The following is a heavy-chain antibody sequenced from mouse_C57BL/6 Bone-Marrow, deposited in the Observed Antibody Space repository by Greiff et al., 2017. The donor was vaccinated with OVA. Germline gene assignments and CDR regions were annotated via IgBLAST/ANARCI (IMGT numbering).Heavy chain of an antibody. CDR1: GYTFTSYW. CDR2: IHPNSGST. CDR3: ASRYYGSHY. D-gene: IGHD1-1*01. Sequence: QVQLKQPGAELVKPGASVKLSCKASGYTFTSYWMHWVKQRPGQGLEWIGMIHPNSGSTNYNEKFKSKATLTVDKSSSTAYMQLSSLTSEDSAVYYCASRYYGSHYWGQGTTLTVSS. J-gene: IGHJ2*01. V-gene: IGHV1-64*01.